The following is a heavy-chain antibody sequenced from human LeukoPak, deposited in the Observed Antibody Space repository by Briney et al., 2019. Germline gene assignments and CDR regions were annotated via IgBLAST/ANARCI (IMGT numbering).Heavy chain of an antibody. CDR1: GFTFSSYG. V-gene: IGHV3-30*02. CDR2: IRYDGSKK. CDR3: AKGAKRLGYCSGGTCYSNYDYYYMDV. D-gene: IGHD2-15*01. Sequence: PGGSLRPSCAASGFTFSSYGMHWVRQAQGKGLEWVAFIRYDGSKKYYADSVKGRFTISRDNSKNTLYLQMNSLRAEDTAVYYCAKGAKRLGYCSGGTCYSNYDYYYMDVWGKGTTVTISS. J-gene: IGHJ6*03.